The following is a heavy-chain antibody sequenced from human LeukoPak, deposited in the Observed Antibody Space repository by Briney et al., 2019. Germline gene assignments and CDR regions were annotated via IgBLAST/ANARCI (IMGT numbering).Heavy chain of an antibody. D-gene: IGHD3-3*01. V-gene: IGHV3-53*01. CDR3: ARDDYDFWSGYYPSFDY. Sequence: GSLRLSCAASGFDVGRNYMTWVRQAPGKGLEWVSFIYSGGATYYADSVRGRFTISRDSSKNTLYLQMNSLRAEDTAVYYCARDDYDFWSGYYPSFDYWGQGTLVTVSS. J-gene: IGHJ4*02. CDR2: IYSGGAT. CDR1: GFDVGRNY.